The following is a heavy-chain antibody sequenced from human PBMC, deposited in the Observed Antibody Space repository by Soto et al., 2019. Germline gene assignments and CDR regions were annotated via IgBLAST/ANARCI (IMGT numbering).Heavy chain of an antibody. CDR3: SRVPGREDWHYGMDV. CDR1: GGTFSSYA. J-gene: IGHJ6*02. D-gene: IGHD3-9*01. CDR2: IIPIFGTA. Sequence: QVQLVQSGAEVKKPGSSVKVSCKASGGTFSSYAISWVRQAPGQGLEWMGGIIPIFGTANYAQKFQGRVTIAADESTSTAYMELRSLRSEDTAVYYCSRVPGREDWHYGMDVWGQGTTVTVSS. V-gene: IGHV1-69*01.